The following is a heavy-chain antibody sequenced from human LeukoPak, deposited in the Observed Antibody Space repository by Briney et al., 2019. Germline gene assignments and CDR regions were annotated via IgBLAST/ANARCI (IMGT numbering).Heavy chain of an antibody. Sequence: GGSLRLSCAASGFTFSIYAMSWIRQAPGEGLEWVSGINSGGTTYYADSVKGRFTISRDNSKNTLFLQMNSLRAEDTAIYYCAKGNDQVSTCTDHWGQGALVAVST. CDR1: GFTFSIYA. CDR3: AKGNDQVSTCTDH. CDR2: INSGGTT. V-gene: IGHV3-23*01. D-gene: IGHD3-10*01. J-gene: IGHJ5*02.